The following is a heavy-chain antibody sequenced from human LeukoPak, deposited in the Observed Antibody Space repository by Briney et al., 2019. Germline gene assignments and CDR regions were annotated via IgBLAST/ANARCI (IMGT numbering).Heavy chain of an antibody. CDR1: GDSVSSNSAA. CDR3: AREGGSYSSDAFDI. Sequence: SQTLSLTCAISGDSVSSNSAAWNWLRQSPSRGLEWLGRTYYRSKWYNDYAVSVKSRITINPDTSKNQFSLQLNSVTPEDTAVYYCAREGGSYSSDAFDIWGQGTMVTVSS. CDR2: TYYRSKWYN. J-gene: IGHJ3*02. D-gene: IGHD1-26*01. V-gene: IGHV6-1*01.